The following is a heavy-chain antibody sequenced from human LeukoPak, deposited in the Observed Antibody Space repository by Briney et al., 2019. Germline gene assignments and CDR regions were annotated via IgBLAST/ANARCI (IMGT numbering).Heavy chain of an antibody. J-gene: IGHJ4*02. CDR3: ARQRAYYYFDY. Sequence: GGSLRLSCAASGFTSTTYTIHWIRQAPGKGLEYVSAVVGNGGTTYYADSVRGRFTISRDNSKNTVYLQMGSPRAEDTAVYYCARQRAYYYFDYWRQGAQVTVSP. D-gene: IGHD6-25*01. CDR1: GFTSTTYT. CDR2: VVGNGGTT. V-gene: IGHV3-64*02.